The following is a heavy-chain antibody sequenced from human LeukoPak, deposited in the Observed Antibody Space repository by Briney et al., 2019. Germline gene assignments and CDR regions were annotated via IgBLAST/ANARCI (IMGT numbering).Heavy chain of an antibody. CDR3: ARVKVVAGTMDHDAFDI. V-gene: IGHV4-30-4*01. Sequence: SQTLSLTCTVSGGSISSGDYYWSWIRQPPGKGLEWIGYIYYSGSTYYNPSLKSRVTISVDTSKNQFSLKLSSVTAADTAVYYCARVKVVAGTMDHDAFDIWGQGTMVTVSS. D-gene: IGHD6-19*01. J-gene: IGHJ3*02. CDR1: GGSISSGDYY. CDR2: IYYSGST.